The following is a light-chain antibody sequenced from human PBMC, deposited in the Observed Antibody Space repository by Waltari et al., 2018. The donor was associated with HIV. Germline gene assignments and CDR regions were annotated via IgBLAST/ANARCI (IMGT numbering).Light chain of an antibody. CDR2: TNN. CDR1: SSNIGSNY. CDR3: AAWDGSLSVVI. J-gene: IGLJ2*01. Sequence: QSVLTQPPSASGTPGQRVTISSSSSSSNIGSNYLFLYQHLPAPAPTLHLHTNNQRPSGVPDRFSGSKSGTSASLAISGLRSEDEADYYCAAWDGSLSVVIFGGGTKLTVL. V-gene: IGLV1-47*01.